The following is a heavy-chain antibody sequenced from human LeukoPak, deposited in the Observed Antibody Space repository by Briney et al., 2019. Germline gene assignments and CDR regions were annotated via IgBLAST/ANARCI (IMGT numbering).Heavy chain of an antibody. CDR3: AKDGRHSSSWYYYYYYMDV. V-gene: IGHV3-30*04. D-gene: IGHD6-13*01. J-gene: IGHJ6*03. Sequence: HPGGSLRLSCAASGFTFSSYAMHWVRQAPGKGLEWVAVISYDGSNKYYADSVKGRFTISRDNSKNTLYLQMNSLRAEDTAVYYCAKDGRHSSSWYYYYYYMDVWGKGTTVTISS. CDR2: ISYDGSNK. CDR1: GFTFSSYA.